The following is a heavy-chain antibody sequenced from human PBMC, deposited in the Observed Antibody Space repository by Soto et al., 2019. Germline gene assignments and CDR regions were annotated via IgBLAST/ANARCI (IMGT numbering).Heavy chain of an antibody. CDR1: GGSISSGGYY. D-gene: IGHD5-18*01. V-gene: IGHV4-31*03. CDR3: ARDRTGYGCDY. Sequence: QVQLQESGPGLVKPSQTLSLTCTVSGGSISSGGYYWIWIRQHPRKGLEWIGYIYYSGSTYYNPSLKGRVTISVDESMNQFSLKLSSVAAADTAVYYCARDRTGYGCDYWGQGTLVTVSS. J-gene: IGHJ4*02. CDR2: IYYSGST.